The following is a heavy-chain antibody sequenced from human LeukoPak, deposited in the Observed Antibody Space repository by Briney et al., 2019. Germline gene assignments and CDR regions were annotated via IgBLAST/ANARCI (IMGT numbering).Heavy chain of an antibody. CDR2: IRYDGSNK. Sequence: GGSLRLSCAASGFTFSSYGMHWVRQAPGKGLEWVAFIRYDGSNKYYADSVKGRFTISRDNSKNTLYLQMNSLRADDTAVYYCAKEGRYSGIYYNYYYYMDVWGKGTTVTVYS. CDR1: GFTFSSYG. CDR3: AKEGRYSGIYYNYYYYMDV. D-gene: IGHD1-26*01. J-gene: IGHJ6*03. V-gene: IGHV3-30*02.